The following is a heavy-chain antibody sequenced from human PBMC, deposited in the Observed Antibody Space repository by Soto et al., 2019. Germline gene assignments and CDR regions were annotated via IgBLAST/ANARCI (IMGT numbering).Heavy chain of an antibody. CDR3: AREEGIAAAGPLPFDY. Sequence: QVQLVESGGGVVQPGRSLRLSCAASGFTFSSYAMHWVRQAPGKGLEWVAVISYDGSNKYYADSVKGRFTISRDNSKNPLYLQMNSLRAEDTAVYYCAREEGIAAAGPLPFDYWGQGTLVTVSS. V-gene: IGHV3-30-3*01. J-gene: IGHJ4*02. D-gene: IGHD6-13*01. CDR1: GFTFSSYA. CDR2: ISYDGSNK.